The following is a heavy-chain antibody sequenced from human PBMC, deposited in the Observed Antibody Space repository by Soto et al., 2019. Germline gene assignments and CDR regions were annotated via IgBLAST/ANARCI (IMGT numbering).Heavy chain of an antibody. V-gene: IGHV4-34*01. CDR2: INHSGST. CDR1: GGSFSGYY. Sequence: SETLSLTCAVYGGSFSGYYWSWIRQPPGKGLEWIGEINHSGSTNYNPSLKSRVIISVDTSKNQFSLKLSSVTAADTAVYYCARPNYDFWSGYYTGHAFDIWGQGTMVTVSS. CDR3: ARPNYDFWSGYYTGHAFDI. J-gene: IGHJ3*02. D-gene: IGHD3-3*01.